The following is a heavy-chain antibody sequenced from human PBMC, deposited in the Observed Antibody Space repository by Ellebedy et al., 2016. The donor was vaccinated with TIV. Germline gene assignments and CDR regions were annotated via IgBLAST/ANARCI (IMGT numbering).Heavy chain of an antibody. Sequence: GGSLRLXXAASGFTFRSYWMSWVRQAPGKGLEWVANINEDGSEKYYVDSVKGRFTISRDNAKNLLFLQMNSLRAEDTAMYYCAREQWLVDFWGQGTLVTVSS. J-gene: IGHJ4*02. CDR2: INEDGSEK. D-gene: IGHD6-19*01. CDR1: GFTFRSYW. V-gene: IGHV3-7*01. CDR3: AREQWLVDF.